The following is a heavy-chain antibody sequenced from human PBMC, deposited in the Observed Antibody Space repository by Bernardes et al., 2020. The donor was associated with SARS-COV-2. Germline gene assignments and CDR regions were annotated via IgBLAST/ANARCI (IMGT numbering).Heavy chain of an antibody. CDR2: INTNSGGT. CDR3: SRVDYGGNSPSFDY. V-gene: IGHV1-2*02. Sequence: ASVKVSCKASGYTFTGYYMHWVRQAPGQGLEWMGWINTNSGGTYYAQKFQGRVTMTRDTSISTAYMELSRLRSDDTAVYYCSRVDYGGNSPSFDYWGQGTLVT. CDR1: GYTFTGYY. D-gene: IGHD4-17*01. J-gene: IGHJ4*02.